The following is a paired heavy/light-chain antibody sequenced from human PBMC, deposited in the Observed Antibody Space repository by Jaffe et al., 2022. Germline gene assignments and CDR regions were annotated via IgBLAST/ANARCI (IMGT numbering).Heavy chain of an antibody. CDR3: ARDQAPSYYDILTGYYKGDDAFDI. D-gene: IGHD3-9*01. J-gene: IGHJ3*02. V-gene: IGHV7-4-1*02. Sequence: QVQLVQSGSELKKPGASVKVSCKASGYTFTSYAMNWVRQAPGQGLEWMGWINTNTGNPTYAQGFTGRFVFSLDTSVSTAYLQISSLKAEDTAVYYCARDQAPSYYDILTGYYKGDDAFDIWGQGTMVTVSS. CDR2: INTNTGNP. CDR1: GYTFTSYA.
Light chain of an antibody. J-gene: IGKJ4*01. CDR1: QSVSSSY. V-gene: IGKV3-20*01. CDR2: GAS. Sequence: EIVLTQSPGTLSLSPGERATLSCRASQSVSSSYLAWYQQKPGQAPRLLIYGASSRATGIPDRFSGSGSGTDFTLTISRLEPEDFAVYYCQQYGSSALTFGGGTKVEIK. CDR3: QQYGSSALT.